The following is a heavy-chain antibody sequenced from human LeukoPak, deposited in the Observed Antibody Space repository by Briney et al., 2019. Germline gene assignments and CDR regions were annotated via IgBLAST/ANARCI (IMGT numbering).Heavy chain of an antibody. Sequence: GGSLRLSCAASGFTFSSYSMNWVRQAPGKGLEWVSSISSSSSYIYYADSVKGRFTISRDNAKNSLYLQMNSLRAEDTAVYYCARDPEAYDYVWGSYRYYDYWGQGTLVTVYS. D-gene: IGHD3-16*02. CDR2: ISSSSSYI. CDR1: GFTFSSYS. CDR3: ARDPEAYDYVWGSYRYYDY. V-gene: IGHV3-21*01. J-gene: IGHJ4*02.